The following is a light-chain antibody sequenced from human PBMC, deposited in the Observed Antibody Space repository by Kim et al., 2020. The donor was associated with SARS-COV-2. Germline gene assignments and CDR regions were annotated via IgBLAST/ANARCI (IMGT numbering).Light chain of an antibody. CDR2: GNI. CDR3: QSYDSSLSVWV. V-gene: IGLV1-40*01. CDR1: SKKMGEGKD. Sequence: RETMSRKGSSKKMGEGKDENWEQKITGTAPKRLIYGNINRPEGVPDRVSGAKSGTSASLAITGLQAEDEADYYCQSYDSSLSVWVFGGGTQLTVL. J-gene: IGLJ3*02.